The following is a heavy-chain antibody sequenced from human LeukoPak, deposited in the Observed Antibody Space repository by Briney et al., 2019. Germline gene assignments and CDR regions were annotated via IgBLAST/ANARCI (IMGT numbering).Heavy chain of an antibody. V-gene: IGHV3-74*01. CDR1: GFTFSSYW. D-gene: IGHD3-3*01. J-gene: IGHJ5*02. Sequence: QPGGSLRLSCAASGFTFSSYWMHWVRHPPGKGLVWVSRSNSDGSSTSYADSVKGRFTISRDNAKNTLYLQMNSLRAEDTAVYYCARDPPGYDFWSGPLRWVDPWGQGTLVTVSS. CDR2: SNSDGSST. CDR3: ARDPPGYDFWSGPLRWVDP.